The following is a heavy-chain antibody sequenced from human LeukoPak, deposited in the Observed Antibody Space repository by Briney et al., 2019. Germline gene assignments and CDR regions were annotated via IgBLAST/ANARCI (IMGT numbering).Heavy chain of an antibody. J-gene: IGHJ2*01. CDR2: ISSNGGST. V-gene: IGHV3-64*04. Sequence: GGSLRLSCSASGFTFSSYAMHWVRQAPGKGLEYVSAISSNGGSTYYADSVKGRFTISRDNAKNTVFLQMNSLRAEDTAVYYCARVGTNWYFDLWGRGALVTVSS. D-gene: IGHD3-10*01. CDR1: GFTFSSYA. CDR3: ARVGTNWYFDL.